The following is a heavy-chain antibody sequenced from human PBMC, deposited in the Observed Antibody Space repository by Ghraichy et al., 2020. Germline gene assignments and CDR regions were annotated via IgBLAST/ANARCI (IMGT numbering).Heavy chain of an antibody. CDR1: GFTVSSNY. Sequence: GGSLRLSCAASGFTVSSNYMSWVRQAPGKGLEWVSVIYSGGSTYYADSVKGRFTISRDNSKNTLYLQMNSLRAEDTAVYYCARALSGSGGFDYWGQGTLVTVSS. CDR3: ARALSGSGGFDY. D-gene: IGHD1-26*01. V-gene: IGHV3-66*01. J-gene: IGHJ4*02. CDR2: IYSGGST.